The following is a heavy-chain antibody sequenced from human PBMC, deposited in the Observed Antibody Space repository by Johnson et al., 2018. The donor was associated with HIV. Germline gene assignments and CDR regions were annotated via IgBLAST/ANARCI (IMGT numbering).Heavy chain of an antibody. D-gene: IGHD3-10*01. J-gene: IGHJ3*02. Sequence: QVQLVESGGGVVQPGGSLRLSCAASGFTFSSYGMHWVRQAPGNGLEWVAFIRYDGSNKYYADSVKGRFTISRDNSKNTLYLQMNSLRAEDTAVYDCAKEQWFGELFSAFDIWGQGTMVTVSS. CDR1: GFTFSSYG. CDR2: IRYDGSNK. CDR3: AKEQWFGELFSAFDI. V-gene: IGHV3-30*02.